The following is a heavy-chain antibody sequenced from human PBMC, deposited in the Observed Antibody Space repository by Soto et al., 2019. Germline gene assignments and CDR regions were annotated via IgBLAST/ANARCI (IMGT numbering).Heavy chain of an antibody. Sequence: SVKVSCKASGGTFSSYAISWVRQAPGQGLEWMGGIIPIFGTANYAQKFQGRATITADESTSTAYMELSSLRSEDTAVYYCARWQQLVTQWFDPWGQGTLVTVSS. CDR1: GGTFSSYA. CDR3: ARWQQLVTQWFDP. CDR2: IIPIFGTA. V-gene: IGHV1-69*13. J-gene: IGHJ5*02. D-gene: IGHD6-13*01.